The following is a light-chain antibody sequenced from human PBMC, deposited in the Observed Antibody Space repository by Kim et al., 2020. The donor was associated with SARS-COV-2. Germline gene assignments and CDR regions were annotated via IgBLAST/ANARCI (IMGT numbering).Light chain of an antibody. Sequence: DIQMTQSPSTLSASVGDRVTVTCRASQSINIWLAWYQQKPGKAPKLLISKASNLETGVPSRFSGSGSGTEFTLTINSLQPDDFATYFCQHYSTSSWTFGQGTKVDIK. CDR3: QHYSTSSWT. CDR2: KAS. CDR1: QSINIW. J-gene: IGKJ1*01. V-gene: IGKV1-5*03.